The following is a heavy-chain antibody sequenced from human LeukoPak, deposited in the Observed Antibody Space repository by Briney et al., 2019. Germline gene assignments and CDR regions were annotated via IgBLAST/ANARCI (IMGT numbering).Heavy chain of an antibody. Sequence: SETLSLTCAVDGGSFSGYYWSWIRQPPGKGLEWIGEINHSGSTNYNPSLKSRVTISVDTSKNQFSLKLSSVTAADTAVYYCAIEAGRGYFDYWGQGTLVTVSS. CDR1: GGSFSGYY. J-gene: IGHJ4*02. CDR3: AIEAGRGYFDY. V-gene: IGHV4-34*01. CDR2: INHSGST. D-gene: IGHD6-19*01.